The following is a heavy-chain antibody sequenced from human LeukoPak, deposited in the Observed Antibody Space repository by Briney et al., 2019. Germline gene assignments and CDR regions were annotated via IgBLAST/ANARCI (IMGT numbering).Heavy chain of an antibody. Sequence: GGSLRLSCAASGFTFTTNWMTWVRQAPGKGLEWVATINQDGSEKYYVDSVKGRFTISRDNAKNSLFLQMNSLRAEDTAVYYCARDRVYCSSISCYVYYMDVWGKGTTVTISS. V-gene: IGHV3-7*01. CDR3: ARDRVYCSSISCYVYYMDV. D-gene: IGHD2-2*01. J-gene: IGHJ6*03. CDR1: GFTFTTNW. CDR2: INQDGSEK.